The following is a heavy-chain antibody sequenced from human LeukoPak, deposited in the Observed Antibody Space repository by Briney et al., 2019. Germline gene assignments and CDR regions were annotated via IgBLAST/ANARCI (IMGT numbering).Heavy chain of an antibody. Sequence: GGSLRLSCAASGFTCSSYGMHWDRQAPGKGLGWVAFIRVDGSNKYYADSVKGRFTISRDNSKNTLYLQMNSLRAEDTAVYYCAKGTTMVRGVIITFDDWGQGTLVTVSS. D-gene: IGHD3-10*01. CDR1: GFTCSSYG. CDR2: IRVDGSNK. V-gene: IGHV3-30*02. CDR3: AKGTTMVRGVIITFDD. J-gene: IGHJ4*02.